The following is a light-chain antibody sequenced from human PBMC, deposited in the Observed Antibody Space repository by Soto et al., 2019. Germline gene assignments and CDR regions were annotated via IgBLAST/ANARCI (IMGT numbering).Light chain of an antibody. J-gene: IGLJ1*01. V-gene: IGLV2-14*01. CDR1: SSDLGGYNY. Sequence: QSALTQPASVSGSPGQSITVSCTGTSSDLGGYNYVSWYQHHPGKAPKLMIYEVNNRPSGVSNRFSGSKSGNTASLTISGLQAEDEADYYCSSYTGSSTFVFGTGTKVTVL. CDR2: EVN. CDR3: SSYTGSSTFV.